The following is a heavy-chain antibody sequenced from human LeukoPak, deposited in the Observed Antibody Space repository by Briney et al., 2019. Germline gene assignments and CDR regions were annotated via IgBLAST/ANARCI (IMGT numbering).Heavy chain of an antibody. Sequence: SETLSLTCTVSGGSISSYCWSWIRQPPGKGLEWIGYIYYSGSTNYNPSLKSRVTISVDTSKNQFSLKLSSVTAADTAVYYCARDGGPYCSGGSCYGYWGQGTLVTVSS. J-gene: IGHJ4*02. V-gene: IGHV4-59*01. CDR2: IYYSGST. D-gene: IGHD2-15*01. CDR3: ARDGGPYCSGGSCYGY. CDR1: GGSISSYC.